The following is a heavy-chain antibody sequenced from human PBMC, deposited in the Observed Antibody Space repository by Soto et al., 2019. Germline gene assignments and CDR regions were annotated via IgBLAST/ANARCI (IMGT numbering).Heavy chain of an antibody. CDR3: AGSMVRGVIITKIDY. CDR1: GGSISSYY. V-gene: IGHV4-59*01. CDR2: IYYSGST. J-gene: IGHJ4*02. Sequence: PSETLSLTCTVSGGSISSYYWSWIRQPPGKGLERIGYIYYSGSTNYNPSLKSRVTISVDTSKNQFSLKLSSVTAADTAVYYCAGSMVRGVIITKIDYWGQGTLVTVSS. D-gene: IGHD3-10*01.